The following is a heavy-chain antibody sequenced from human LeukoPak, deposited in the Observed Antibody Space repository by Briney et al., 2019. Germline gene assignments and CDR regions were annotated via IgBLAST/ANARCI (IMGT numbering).Heavy chain of an antibody. CDR2: ISWNSGSI. V-gene: IGHV3-9*01. D-gene: IGHD2-2*01. CDR3: AKEGGCSSTSCPSGWFDY. Sequence: GGSLRLSCAASGFTFDDYAMHWARQAPGKGLEWVSGISWNSGSIGYADSVKGRFTISRDNAKNSLYLQMNSLRAEDTALYYCAKEGGCSSTSCPSGWFDYWGQGTLVTVSS. CDR1: GFTFDDYA. J-gene: IGHJ4*02.